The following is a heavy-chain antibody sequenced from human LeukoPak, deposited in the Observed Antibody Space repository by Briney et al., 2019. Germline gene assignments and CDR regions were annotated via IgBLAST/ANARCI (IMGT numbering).Heavy chain of an antibody. CDR3: ATKAVATYYFAS. CDR1: GFPFSRYT. J-gene: IGHJ4*02. Sequence: GGSLRLSCATSGFPFSRYTMNWVRQAPGKGLEWVSSITTSSSYIYYADSVKGRFTISRDNANSSLFLQLDSLRVEDTAVYFCATKAVATYYFASWGQGTLVTVSS. D-gene: IGHD1-1*01. CDR2: ITTSSSYI. V-gene: IGHV3-21*01.